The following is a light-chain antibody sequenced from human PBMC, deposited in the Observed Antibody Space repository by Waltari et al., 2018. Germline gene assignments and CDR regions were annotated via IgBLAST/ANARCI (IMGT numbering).Light chain of an antibody. CDR2: DVS. CDR3: GSYTSDSSVV. J-gene: IGLJ2*01. V-gene: IGLV2-14*01. CDR1: RREVGAYNY. Sequence: QSALTQPASVSWSPGQPITISCTGTRREVGAYNYVSWYQQHPDKAPKLIIYDVSNRPSGISNRFSGSKSGNTASLTISGLQAEDEADYFCGSYTSDSSVVFGGGTRLTVL.